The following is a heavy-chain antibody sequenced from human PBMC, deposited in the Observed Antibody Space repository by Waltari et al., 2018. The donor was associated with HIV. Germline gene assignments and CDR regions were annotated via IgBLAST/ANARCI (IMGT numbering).Heavy chain of an antibody. CDR1: GGSVSSGSYY. CDR2: IYYGGST. D-gene: IGHD6-13*01. CDR3: ARSSIAAAGDFDY. Sequence: QVQLQESGPGLVKPSETLSLTCTVSGGSVSSGSYYWSWIRQPPGKGLEWIGYIYYGGSTNYNPSLKSRVTISVDTSKNQFSLKLSSVTAADTAVYYCARSSIAAAGDFDYWGQGTLVTVSS. J-gene: IGHJ4*02. V-gene: IGHV4-61*01.